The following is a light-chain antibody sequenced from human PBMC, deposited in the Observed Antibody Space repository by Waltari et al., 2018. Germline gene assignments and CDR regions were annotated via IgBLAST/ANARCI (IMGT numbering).Light chain of an antibody. CDR1: SGHSSNV. Sequence: QLVLTQSPSASASLGASVKLTCTLSSGHSSNVIAWHQKQPEKGPRCLMKVNSDGSHSKGDETPDRFSGSSSGAERYLTISNLQPEDEADYYCQTGGHGTWVFGGGTKVTVL. V-gene: IGLV4-69*01. CDR3: QTGGHGTWV. CDR2: VNSDGSH. J-gene: IGLJ3*02.